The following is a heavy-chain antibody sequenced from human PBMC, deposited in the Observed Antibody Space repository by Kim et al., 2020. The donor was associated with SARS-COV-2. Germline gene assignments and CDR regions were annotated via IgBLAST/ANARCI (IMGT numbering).Heavy chain of an antibody. D-gene: IGHD3-3*01. CDR2: ISSSSSYI. CDR1: GFTFSSYS. Sequence: GGSLRLSCAASGFTFSSYSMNWVRQAPGKGLEWVSSISSSSSYIYYADSVKGRFTISRDNAKNSLYLQMNSLRAEDTAVYYCAILRFLVEVRDEVALSYWGQGTLVTVSS. V-gene: IGHV3-21*01. CDR3: AILRFLVEVRDEVALSY. J-gene: IGHJ4*02.